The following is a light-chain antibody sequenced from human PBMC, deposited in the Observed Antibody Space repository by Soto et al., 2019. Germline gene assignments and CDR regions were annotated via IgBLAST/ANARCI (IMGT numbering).Light chain of an antibody. Sequence: QSALTQPASVSGSPGQSITISCTGTSSDVGGYNSVSWYQQHPGKAPKLMIYDVSSRPSGVSNRFSGSKSGNTASLTISGLQAEDEADYYCSSYTSSHSLVFGGGTKVTVL. J-gene: IGLJ2*01. CDR3: SSYTSSHSLV. V-gene: IGLV2-14*03. CDR2: DVS. CDR1: SSDVGGYNS.